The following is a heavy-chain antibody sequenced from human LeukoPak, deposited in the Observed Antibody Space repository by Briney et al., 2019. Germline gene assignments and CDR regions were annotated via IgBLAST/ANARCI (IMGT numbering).Heavy chain of an antibody. CDR3: AKEVSANFDH. V-gene: IGHV3-30*04. CDR1: GFTFSSYA. J-gene: IGHJ4*02. D-gene: IGHD2-21*02. Sequence: GGSLRLSCAASGFTFSSYAMHWVRQAPGKGLEWVAVISYDGNIKNYADSVKGRFTVSRDNSKNTLYLQMNSLRAEDTAVYYCAKEVSANFDHWGQGTLVTVSS. CDR2: ISYDGNIK.